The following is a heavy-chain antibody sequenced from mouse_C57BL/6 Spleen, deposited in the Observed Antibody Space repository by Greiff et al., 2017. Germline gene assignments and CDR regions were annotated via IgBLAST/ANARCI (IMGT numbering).Heavy chain of an antibody. V-gene: IGHV1-55*01. CDR3: ARGYYGSSSWFAY. CDR2: IYPGSGST. CDR1: GYTFTSYW. J-gene: IGHJ3*01. D-gene: IGHD1-1*01. Sequence: QVQLQQPGAELVKPGASVKMSCKASGYTFTSYWITWVKQRPGQGLEWIGDIYPGSGSTNYNEKFKSTATLSVDTSSSTAYMQLSSLTSDDSAVYYWARGYYGSSSWFAYWGQGTLVTVSA.